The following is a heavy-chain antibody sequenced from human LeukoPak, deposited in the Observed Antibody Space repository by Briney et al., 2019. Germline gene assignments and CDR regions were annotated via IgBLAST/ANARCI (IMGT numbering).Heavy chain of an antibody. V-gene: IGHV3-74*01. Sequence: GGSLRLSCAASGFTFSTYWMHWVRQAPGKGLVWVSRINSDGSNTIYPDSVKGRFTISRDNAKNTLYLQMNSLRAEDTAVYYCARRDCSGGSCYLAYWGQGTLVTVSS. CDR1: GFTFSTYW. J-gene: IGHJ4*02. CDR3: ARRDCSGGSCYLAY. CDR2: INSDGSNT. D-gene: IGHD2-15*01.